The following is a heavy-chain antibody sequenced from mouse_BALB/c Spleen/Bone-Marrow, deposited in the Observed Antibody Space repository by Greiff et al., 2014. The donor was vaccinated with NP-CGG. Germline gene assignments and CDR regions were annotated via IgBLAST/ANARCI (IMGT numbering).Heavy chain of an antibody. D-gene: IGHD1-1*01. V-gene: IGHV2-3*01. Sequence: QGPLKQSGTGLGAASQSLSITSPVSGVSLTSYGVRWGRQPPGKGLGGRGVIWGDGSTNYHSALISRLSISKDNSKSQVFLKLNSLQTDDTATYYCAKRAYGSEGWYFDVWGAGTTVTVSS. CDR3: AKRAYGSEGWYFDV. J-gene: IGHJ1*01. CDR1: GVSLTSYG. CDR2: IWGDGST.